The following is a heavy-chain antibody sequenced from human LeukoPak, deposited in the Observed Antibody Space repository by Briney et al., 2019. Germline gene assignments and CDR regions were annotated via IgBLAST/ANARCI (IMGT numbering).Heavy chain of an antibody. D-gene: IGHD3-22*01. V-gene: IGHV3-53*01. Sequence: PGGSLRLSCAASGFTVSSNYMSWVRQAPGKGLEWVSVIYSGGSTYYADSVEGRFTISRDNSKNTVYLQMNSLRAEDTAVYYCARGSSGYYYSLLGYWGQGTLVTVSS. CDR3: ARGSSGYYYSLLGY. CDR1: GFTVSSNY. J-gene: IGHJ4*02. CDR2: IYSGGST.